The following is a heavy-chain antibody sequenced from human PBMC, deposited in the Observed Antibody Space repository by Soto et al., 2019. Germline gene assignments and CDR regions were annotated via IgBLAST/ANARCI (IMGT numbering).Heavy chain of an antibody. CDR3: ARVSFGVVIFPFDI. J-gene: IGHJ3*02. V-gene: IGHV3-21*01. Sequence: EVQLVESGGGLVKPGGSLRLSCAASGFTFSSYSMNWVRQAPGKGLEWVSSISSSSSYIYYADSVKGRFTISRDNAKNSLYLQMNSLRAEDTAVYYCARVSFGVVIFPFDIWGQGTMVTVSS. D-gene: IGHD3-3*01. CDR1: GFTFSSYS. CDR2: ISSSSSYI.